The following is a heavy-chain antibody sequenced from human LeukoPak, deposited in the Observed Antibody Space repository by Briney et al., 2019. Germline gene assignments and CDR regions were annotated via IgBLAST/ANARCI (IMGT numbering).Heavy chain of an antibody. V-gene: IGHV3-33*01. D-gene: IGHD6-19*01. Sequence: GGSLRLSCAASGFTFSNYGMHWVRQAPGKGLEWVALIWYDGSYKFYSDSVKGRFTISRDNSKNTLCLQMNSLRAEDTAVYYCARDPTARIAVPDYWGQGTLVTVSS. CDR2: IWYDGSYK. J-gene: IGHJ4*02. CDR1: GFTFSNYG. CDR3: ARDPTARIAVPDY.